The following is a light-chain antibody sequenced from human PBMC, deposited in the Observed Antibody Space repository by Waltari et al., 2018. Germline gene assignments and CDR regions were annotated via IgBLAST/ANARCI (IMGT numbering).Light chain of an antibody. CDR1: SSDVGGYNY. V-gene: IGLV2-8*01. Sequence: QSALTQPPSASGSPGQSVTISCTGTSSDVGGYNYVSWYQQHPGKASKLMIHEVSKRPSGVPDRFSGSKSDNTASLTVSGLQAEDEADYYCSSYAGSNVVFGGGTKLTVI. CDR3: SSYAGSNVV. J-gene: IGLJ2*01. CDR2: EVS.